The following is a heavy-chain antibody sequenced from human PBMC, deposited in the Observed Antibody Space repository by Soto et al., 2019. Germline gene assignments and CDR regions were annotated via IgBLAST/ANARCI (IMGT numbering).Heavy chain of an antibody. V-gene: IGHV1-18*04. J-gene: IGHJ5*02. CDR3: ARDVHLRWFDP. Sequence: ASVKVSCKASGYTFTGYGIGWVRQAPGQGLEWMGWISAYNGNTNYAQKLQGRVTMTTDTSTSTAYMELRSLRSDDTAVYSCARDVHLRWFDPWGQGTLVTVSS. CDR2: ISAYNGNT. CDR1: GYTFTGYG.